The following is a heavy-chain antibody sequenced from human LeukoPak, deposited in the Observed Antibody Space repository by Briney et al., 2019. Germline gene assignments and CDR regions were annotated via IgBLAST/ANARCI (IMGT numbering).Heavy chain of an antibody. Sequence: GGSLRLSCAASGFTFSSYAMHWVRQAPGKGLEWVAVISYDGSNKYYADSVKGRFTISRDNSKNTLYLQMNSLRAEDTAVYYCARLWFGDDTHAFDIWGQGTMVTVSS. CDR2: ISYDGSNK. V-gene: IGHV3-30-3*01. CDR1: GFTFSSYA. D-gene: IGHD3-10*01. J-gene: IGHJ3*02. CDR3: ARLWFGDDTHAFDI.